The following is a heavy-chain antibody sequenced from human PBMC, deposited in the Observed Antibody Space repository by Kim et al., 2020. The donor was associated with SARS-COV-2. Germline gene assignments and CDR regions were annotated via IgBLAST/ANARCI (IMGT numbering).Heavy chain of an antibody. CDR1: GYTFTSYG. J-gene: IGHJ4*02. V-gene: IGHV1-18*01. CDR2: ISAYNGNT. CDR3: ARGIEYGRFVDRYYFDY. D-gene: IGHD5-12*01. Sequence: ASVKVSCKASGYTFTSYGISWVRQAPGQGLEWMGWISAYNGNTNYAQKLQGRVTMTTDTSTSTAYMELRSLRSDDTAVYYCARGIEYGRFVDRYYFDYWGQGTLVTVSS.